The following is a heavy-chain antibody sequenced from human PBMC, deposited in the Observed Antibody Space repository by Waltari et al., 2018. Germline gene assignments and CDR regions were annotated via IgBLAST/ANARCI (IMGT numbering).Heavy chain of an antibody. D-gene: IGHD1-26*01. CDR2: MIPIYGTP. V-gene: IGHV1-69*12. J-gene: IGHJ3*02. Sequence: QVQLVQSGAEVKKPGSSVKVSCKASGGAFGSYAITWVRQAPGPGLEWVGGMIPIYGTPNFPQKFQGRVTFTADESTTTAYMELTSLKSEDTAIYYCARRNLGYAFDIWGQGTLVTVSS. CDR1: GGAFGSYA. CDR3: ARRNLGYAFDI.